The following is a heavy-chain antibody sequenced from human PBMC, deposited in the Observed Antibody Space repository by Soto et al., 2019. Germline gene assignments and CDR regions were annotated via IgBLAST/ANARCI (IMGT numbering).Heavy chain of an antibody. V-gene: IGHV1-69*13. D-gene: IGHD4-17*01. CDR2: IIPIFGTA. CDR3: ARGVIKMTTVTGFDY. J-gene: IGHJ4*02. Sequence: SVKVSCKASGGTFSSYAISWVRQAPGQGLEWMGGIIPIFGTANYAQKFQGRVTITADESTSTAYMELSSLRSEDTAVYYCARGVIKMTTVTGFDYWGQGILVTVSS. CDR1: GGTFSSYA.